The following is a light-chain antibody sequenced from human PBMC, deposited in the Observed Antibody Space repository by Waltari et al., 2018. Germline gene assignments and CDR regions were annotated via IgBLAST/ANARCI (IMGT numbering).Light chain of an antibody. CDR3: QQLNSYPLT. V-gene: IGKV1-9*01. Sequence: DIQLTQSPSFLSASVGDRVTITCRASQGIRVYLAWFQQKAGNAPKLLIYDASTLQSGVPSRFSGSGSGTEFTLTISSLQTEDFATYYCQQLNSYPLTFGGGTKVEIK. J-gene: IGKJ4*01. CDR2: DAS. CDR1: QGIRVY.